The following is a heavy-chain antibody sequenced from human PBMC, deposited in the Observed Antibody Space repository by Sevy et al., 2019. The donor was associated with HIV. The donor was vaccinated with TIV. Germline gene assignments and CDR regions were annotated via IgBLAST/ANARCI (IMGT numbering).Heavy chain of an antibody. CDR3: ARGSRAYYDFWSGLNLFDY. V-gene: IGHV1-2*02. CDR1: GYTFTGYY. D-gene: IGHD3-3*01. CDR2: INPNSGGT. J-gene: IGHJ4*02. Sequence: ASVKVSCKASGYTFTGYYMHWVRQAPGQGLEWMGWINPNSGGTNYAQKFQGRVTMTRDTSISKAYMELGRLRSDDTAVYYCARGSRAYYDFWSGLNLFDYWGQGTLVTVSS.